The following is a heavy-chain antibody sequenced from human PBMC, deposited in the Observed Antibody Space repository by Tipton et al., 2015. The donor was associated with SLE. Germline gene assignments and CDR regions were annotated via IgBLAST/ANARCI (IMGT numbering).Heavy chain of an antibody. CDR3: AREDEGYDTYYYYYGMDV. CDR1: GGSISSYY. Sequence: TLSLTCTVSGGSISSYYWSWIRQPAGKGLEWIGRIYTSGSTNYNPFLKSRVTMSVDTSKNQFSLKLSSVTAADTAVYYCAREDEGYDTYYYYYGMDVWGQGTTVTVSS. CDR2: IYTSGST. J-gene: IGHJ6*02. V-gene: IGHV4-4*07. D-gene: IGHD5-12*01.